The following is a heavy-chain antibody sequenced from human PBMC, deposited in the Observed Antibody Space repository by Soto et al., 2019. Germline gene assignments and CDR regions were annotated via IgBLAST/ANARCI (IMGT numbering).Heavy chain of an antibody. CDR3: AKALTSSWQFDY. D-gene: IGHD6-13*01. Sequence: PGGSLSLSCAASAFNFSSYAMSWVRQAPGKGLEWVSGISGSGGRTYNADSVKGRFTISRDNSKNTLYLQMNSLRAEDTAVYYCAKALTSSWQFDYWGQGTLVTVSS. V-gene: IGHV3-23*01. CDR2: ISGSGGRT. J-gene: IGHJ4*02. CDR1: AFNFSSYA.